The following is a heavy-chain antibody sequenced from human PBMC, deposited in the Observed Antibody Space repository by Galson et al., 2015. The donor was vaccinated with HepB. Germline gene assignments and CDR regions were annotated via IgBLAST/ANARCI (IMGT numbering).Heavy chain of an antibody. J-gene: IGHJ6*04. CDR3: ARDGYCSGGSCYSF. CDR1: GGTFSSYA. Sequence: SCKASGGTFSSYAISWVRQAPGQGLEWMGRIIPILGIANYAQKFQGRVTITADKSTSTAYMELSSLRSEDTAVYYCARDGYCSGGSCYSFWGKGTTVTVSS. D-gene: IGHD2-15*01. V-gene: IGHV1-69*04. CDR2: IIPILGIA.